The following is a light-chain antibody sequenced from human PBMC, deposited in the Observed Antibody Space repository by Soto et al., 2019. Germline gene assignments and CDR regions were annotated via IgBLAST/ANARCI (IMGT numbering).Light chain of an antibody. Sequence: SYELTQSPSVSVAPGQTVSITCGGYNIGSKSVHWYQQKPGQATVLVVYDDSDRRSGIPERFSGSNSGNTATLTITRVEAGDEADYHCLVWDSRSEHYVFGTGTKVTVL. CDR2: DDS. CDR1: NIGSKS. V-gene: IGLV3-21*02. CDR3: LVWDSRSEHYV. J-gene: IGLJ1*01.